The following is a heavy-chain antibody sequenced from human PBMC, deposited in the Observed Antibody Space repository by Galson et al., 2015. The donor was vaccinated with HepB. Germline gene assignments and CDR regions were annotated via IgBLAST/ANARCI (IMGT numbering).Heavy chain of an antibody. J-gene: IGHJ6*02. CDR1: GGNFNNFA. Sequence: SVKVSCKASGGNFNNFAITWVRKAPGKGLEWVGRIIPAFGAANYAQKVQGRLTISADKSTGTAYMDLTNLKSEDTAVYYCARKDYYGSGTYPPWYGLDVWGQGTTVTVSS. CDR2: IIPAFGAA. CDR3: ARKDYYGSGTYPPWYGLDV. V-gene: IGHV1-69*06. D-gene: IGHD3-10*01.